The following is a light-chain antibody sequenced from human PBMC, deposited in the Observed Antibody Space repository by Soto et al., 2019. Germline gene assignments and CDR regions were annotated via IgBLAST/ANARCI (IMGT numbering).Light chain of an antibody. CDR1: SRDVGGYNY. CDR2: EVT. Sequence: QSALTQPASVSGSPGQSITISCTGTSRDVGGYNYVSWYQQHPGKAPKVMIYEVTNRPSGVSNRFSGSKSGNTASLTISGLQAEDEADYYCSSYTSSNTLVFGGGTQLTVL. J-gene: IGLJ2*01. CDR3: SSYTSSNTLV. V-gene: IGLV2-14*01.